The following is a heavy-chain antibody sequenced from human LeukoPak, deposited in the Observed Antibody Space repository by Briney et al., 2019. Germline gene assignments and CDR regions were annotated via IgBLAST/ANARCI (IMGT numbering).Heavy chain of an antibody. V-gene: IGHV3-21*01. CDR1: GFTFSSYS. J-gene: IGHJ3*02. CDR2: ISSSSSYI. CDR3: AREDPSDAFDI. Sequence: GGSLRLSCAASGFTFSSYSMNWVRQAPGKGLEWVSSISSSSSYIYYADSVKGRFTISRDNAKNSLYLQMNSLRAEDTAVYYCAREDPSDAFDIWGQGTMVTVSS.